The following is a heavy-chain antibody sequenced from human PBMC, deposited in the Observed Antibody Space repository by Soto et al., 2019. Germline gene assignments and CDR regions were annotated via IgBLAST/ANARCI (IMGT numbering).Heavy chain of an antibody. CDR1: GDTFSSYA. CDR3: ARDALSSFAMDV. V-gene: IGHV1-69*13. CDR2: IIPTFGRT. J-gene: IGHJ6*02. D-gene: IGHD3-10*02. Sequence: SVKVSCKASGDTFSSYAISWVRQAPGKGLEWMGKIIPTFGRTNYAQKFQGRLTISADDSTSTAYMELSSLLSEDTAVYYCARDALSSFAMDVWGQGTTVTISS.